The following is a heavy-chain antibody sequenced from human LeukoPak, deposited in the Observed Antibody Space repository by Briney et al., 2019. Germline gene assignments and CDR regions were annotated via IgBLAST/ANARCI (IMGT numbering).Heavy chain of an antibody. Sequence: GASVKVSCKVSGYTLTELSMHWVRQAPGKGLEWMGGFDPEDGETIYAQKLQGRVTMTEDTSTDTAYMELSSLRSEDTAVYYCATDNSFYYGMDVWGQGTTVTVSS. J-gene: IGHJ6*02. CDR2: FDPEDGET. V-gene: IGHV1-24*01. CDR1: GYTLTELS. CDR3: ATDNSFYYGMDV. D-gene: IGHD5-18*01.